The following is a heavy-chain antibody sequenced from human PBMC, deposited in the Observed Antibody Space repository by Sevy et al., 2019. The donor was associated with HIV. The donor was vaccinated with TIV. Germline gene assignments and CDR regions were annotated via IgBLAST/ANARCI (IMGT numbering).Heavy chain of an antibody. CDR3: VRAIGTQVAGLYYFDY. J-gene: IGHJ4*02. V-gene: IGHV4-38-2*01. Sequence: SETLSLTCAVSGYSISSDYYWGLIRQPPGKGLEWIGSIYHSGYSYYNPSLKSRVTISVDTSKNQFSLKLSSVIAADTAVFYCVRAIGTQVAGLYYFDYWGQGTLVTVSS. CDR2: IYHSGYS. D-gene: IGHD6-19*01. CDR1: GYSISSDYY.